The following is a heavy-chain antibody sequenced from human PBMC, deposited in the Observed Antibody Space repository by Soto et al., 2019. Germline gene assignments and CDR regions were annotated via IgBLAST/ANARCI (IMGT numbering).Heavy chain of an antibody. CDR3: AKRSLYSSGWYSAIFDY. CDR1: GFSFSDYA. V-gene: IGHV3-23*01. CDR2: ISESGGST. D-gene: IGHD6-13*01. J-gene: IGHJ4*02. Sequence: SRGSLRLSCAASGFSFSDYAMSWVRQAPGKGLEWVSVISESGGSTHYADSVRGRFTVSRDNSKNSLSLRMNSLRDEDTAVYFCAKRSLYSSGWYSAIFDYRAKGALVTVSS.